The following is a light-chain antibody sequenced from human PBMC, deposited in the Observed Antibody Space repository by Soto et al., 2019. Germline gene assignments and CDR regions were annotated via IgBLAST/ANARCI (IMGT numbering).Light chain of an antibody. V-gene: IGLV2-23*01. CDR3: CSYVGATTYV. J-gene: IGLJ1*01. Sequence: QSALTQPASVSGSSGQSITISSSGTSSNIMGYNIVSWYQQHPGKAPKVIIYEGVKRPSGVADRFSGSTSGVKASLTNSGLQAEDEAEYYCCSYVGATTYVFGSGTEVTVL. CDR1: SSNIMGYNI. CDR2: EGV.